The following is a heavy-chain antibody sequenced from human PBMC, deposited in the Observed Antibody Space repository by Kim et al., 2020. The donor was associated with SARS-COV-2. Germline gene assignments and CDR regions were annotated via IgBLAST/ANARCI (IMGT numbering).Heavy chain of an antibody. CDR3: ARGGSHPRAYYYYYGMDV. Sequence: SVKVSCKASGGTFSSYAISWVRQAPGQGLEWMGGIIPIFGTANYAQKFQGRVTITADESTSTAYMELSSLRSEDTAVYYCARGGSHPRAYYYYYGMDVWGQGTTVTVSS. D-gene: IGHD6-6*01. J-gene: IGHJ6*02. V-gene: IGHV1-69*13. CDR1: GGTFSSYA. CDR2: IIPIFGTA.